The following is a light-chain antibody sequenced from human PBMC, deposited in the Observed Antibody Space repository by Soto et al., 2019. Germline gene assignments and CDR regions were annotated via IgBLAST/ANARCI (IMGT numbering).Light chain of an antibody. CDR3: QQYDKWPRT. V-gene: IGKV3-15*01. CDR2: YAS. J-gene: IGKJ1*01. CDR1: QSISSN. Sequence: EIVMTQSPATLTVSPGERATLSCRASQSISSNLAWYQQKPGQAPRLLIHYASTRATSIPARFSGSGSGTEFTLTISSLQSEDFAVYYCQQYDKWPRTFGQGTKVDIK.